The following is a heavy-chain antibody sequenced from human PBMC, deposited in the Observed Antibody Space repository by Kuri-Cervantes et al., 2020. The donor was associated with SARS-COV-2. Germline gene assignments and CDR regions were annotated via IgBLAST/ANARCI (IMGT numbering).Heavy chain of an antibody. V-gene: IGHV3-23*01. Sequence: GESLKISCAASGFTFSSYAMSWVRQAPGKGLEWVSAISGSGGSTYYADSVKGRFTISRDNSKNSLYLQMNSLRAEDTAVYYCARDPTAGRLRYFDWFSSGPSSYYGMDVWGQGTTVTVSS. CDR1: GFTFSSYA. CDR3: ARDPTAGRLRYFDWFSSGPSSYYGMDV. J-gene: IGHJ6*02. D-gene: IGHD3-9*01. CDR2: ISGSGGST.